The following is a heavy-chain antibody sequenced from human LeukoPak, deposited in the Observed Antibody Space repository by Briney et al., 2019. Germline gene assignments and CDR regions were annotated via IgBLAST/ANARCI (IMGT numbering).Heavy chain of an antibody. CDR1: GGTFSSYA. J-gene: IGHJ6*02. CDR2: IIPILGIA. Sequence: APVKVSCKASGGTFSSYAISWVRQAPGQGLEWMGRIIPILGIANYAQKFQGRVTITADKSTSTAYMELSSLRSEDTAVYYCASLWFGEPTGYYGMDVWGQGTTVTVSS. D-gene: IGHD3-10*01. V-gene: IGHV1-69*04. CDR3: ASLWFGEPTGYYGMDV.